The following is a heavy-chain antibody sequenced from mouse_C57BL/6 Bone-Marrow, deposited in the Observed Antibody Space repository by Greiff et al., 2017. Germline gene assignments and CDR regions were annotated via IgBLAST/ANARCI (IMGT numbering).Heavy chain of an antibody. J-gene: IGHJ3*01. CDR1: GFTFSDYY. CDR3: ARHAGFAY. Sequence: EVKLMESGGGLVQPGGSLKLSCAASGFTFSDYYMYWVRQTPEKRLEWVAYISNGGGSTYYPDTVQGRFTISRDNAKNTLYLQMSRLKSEDTAMYYCARHAGFAYWGQGTLVTVSA. CDR2: ISNGGGST. V-gene: IGHV5-12*01.